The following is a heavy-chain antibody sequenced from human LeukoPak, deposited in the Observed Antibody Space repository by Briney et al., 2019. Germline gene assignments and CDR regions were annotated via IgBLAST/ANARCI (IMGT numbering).Heavy chain of an antibody. D-gene: IGHD2-21*02. CDR3: ARDSVVTAGGAFDF. V-gene: IGHV5-10-1*01. Sequence: GESLKISCKGSGYSFTSYWSSWVRQMPGKGLEWMGRIDPSDAYTKYSPSFEGHVTLSGDTSISSAYLQWSSLTPSDTAMTFWARDSVVTAGGAFDFWGQGTMVTVSS. CDR2: IDPSDAYT. J-gene: IGHJ3*01. CDR1: GYSFTSYW.